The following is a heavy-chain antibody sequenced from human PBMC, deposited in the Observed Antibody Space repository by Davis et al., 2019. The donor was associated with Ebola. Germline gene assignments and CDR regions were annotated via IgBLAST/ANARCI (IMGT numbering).Heavy chain of an antibody. J-gene: IGHJ5*02. CDR3: AREGNYGSGSYSGFDP. D-gene: IGHD3-10*01. Sequence: ASVKVSCKASGYTFTGYYMHWVRQAPGQGLEWMGWINPNSGATNYAQKFQGLVTLTRDTSISTAYMELSRLRSDDTAVYYCAREGNYGSGSYSGFDPWGQGTLVTVSS. CDR2: INPNSGAT. CDR1: GYTFTGYY. V-gene: IGHV1-2*04.